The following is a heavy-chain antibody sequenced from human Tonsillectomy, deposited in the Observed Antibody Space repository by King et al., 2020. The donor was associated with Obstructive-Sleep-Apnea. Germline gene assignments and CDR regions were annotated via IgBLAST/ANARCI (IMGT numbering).Heavy chain of an antibody. V-gene: IGHV3-15*01. Sequence: VQLVESGGGLVKPGGSLRLSCAASGFTFSNAWMSWVRQAPGKGLEWVGRIKSKTDGGTTDYAAPVKGRLTISRDDSKNTLYLQMNSLKTEDTAVYYCTTEVTTVTTTNFDYWGQGTLVTVSS. D-gene: IGHD4-17*01. CDR1: GFTFSNAW. J-gene: IGHJ4*02. CDR3: TTEVTTVTTTNFDY. CDR2: IKSKTDGGTT.